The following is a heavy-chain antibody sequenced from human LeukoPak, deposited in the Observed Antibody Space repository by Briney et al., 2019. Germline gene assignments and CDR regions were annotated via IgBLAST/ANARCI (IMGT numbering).Heavy chain of an antibody. Sequence: PGRSLILSCPASGFTLDDYAMHWDRPAPGKGLEWVSGISLNSGSIGYADSQKRRFTISRDNAKNPLHLQKNSLRAEDTALYYCAKAWCYYDSSGSLGGDAFDIWGQGTMVTVSS. V-gene: IGHV3-9*01. J-gene: IGHJ3*02. D-gene: IGHD3-22*01. CDR3: AKAWCYYDSSGSLGGDAFDI. CDR2: ISLNSGSI. CDR1: GFTLDDYA.